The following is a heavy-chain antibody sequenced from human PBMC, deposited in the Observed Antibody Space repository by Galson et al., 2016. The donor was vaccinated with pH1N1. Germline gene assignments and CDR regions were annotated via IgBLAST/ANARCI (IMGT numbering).Heavy chain of an antibody. J-gene: IGHJ4*02. CDR2: INQDGSQK. D-gene: IGHD4-17*01. CDR1: RFTFSSYW. CDR3: ARDSRTPYGDQPADS. Sequence: SLRLSCAASRFTFSSYWMSWLRQAPGRGLEWVAKINQDGSQKFYLDSVKGRFTISRDNAESSVLLQMNSLRAEDTGLYYCARDSRTPYGDQPADSWGQGTLVTVSS. V-gene: IGHV3-7*01.